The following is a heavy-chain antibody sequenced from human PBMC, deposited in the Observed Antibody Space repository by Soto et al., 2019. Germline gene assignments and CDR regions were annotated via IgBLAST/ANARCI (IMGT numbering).Heavy chain of an antibody. V-gene: IGHV4-31*03. D-gene: IGHD3-9*01. CDR3: ARDQLYDILTGYYYGWFDP. J-gene: IGHJ5*02. CDR1: GGSISSGGYY. Sequence: SETLSLTCTVSGGSISSGGYYWSWIRQHPGKGLEWIGYIYYSGSTYYNPSLKSRVTISVDTSKNQFSLKLSSVTAADTAVYYCARDQLYDILTGYYYGWFDPWGQGTLVTVSS. CDR2: IYYSGST.